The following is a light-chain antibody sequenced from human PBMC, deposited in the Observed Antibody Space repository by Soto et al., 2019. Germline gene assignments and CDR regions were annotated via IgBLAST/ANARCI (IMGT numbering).Light chain of an antibody. V-gene: IGKV3-11*01. J-gene: IGKJ1*01. CDR3: QQRSNWPRT. Sequence: EIVLTQSPATLSLSPGERATLSCRASQSVGSYLAWYQQKPGQAPRLLIYEASKRATGIPARFSGSGSGTEFTLTISSLEPEDFAVYYCQQRSNWPRTFGQGTKVEIK. CDR1: QSVGSY. CDR2: EAS.